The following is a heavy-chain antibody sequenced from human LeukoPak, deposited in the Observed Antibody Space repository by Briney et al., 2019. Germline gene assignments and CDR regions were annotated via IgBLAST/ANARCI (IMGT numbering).Heavy chain of an antibody. CDR1: GYTFTAYY. D-gene: IGHD5-24*01. J-gene: IGHJ4*02. CDR2: INPNSGGT. CDR3: ARDGYNYGQVDS. Sequence: ASVKVSCKASGYTFTAYYMHWVRQAPGQGLEWMGWINPNSGGTKYAQKFQGRVTMTGDTSISTAYMELSWLTSDDTAVYYCARDGYNYGQVDSWGQGTLVTVFS. V-gene: IGHV1-2*02.